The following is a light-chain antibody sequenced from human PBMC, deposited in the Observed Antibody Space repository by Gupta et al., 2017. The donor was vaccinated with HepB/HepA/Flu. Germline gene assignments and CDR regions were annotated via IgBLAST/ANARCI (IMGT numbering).Light chain of an antibody. V-gene: IGKV3-15*01. Sequence: DIAMTQSPATLSVSPGERATLSCRASQSVSSNLAWYQQKPGQAPRLLIYGASTRATGIPARFSGSGSGTEFTLTISSLQSEDFAVYYCQQYNNRPPWTFGQGTKVEIK. CDR1: QSVSSN. J-gene: IGKJ1*01. CDR2: GAS. CDR3: QQYNNRPPWT.